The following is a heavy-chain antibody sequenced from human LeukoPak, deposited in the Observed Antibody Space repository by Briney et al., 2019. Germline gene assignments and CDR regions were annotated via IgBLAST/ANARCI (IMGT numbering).Heavy chain of an antibody. CDR1: GYTFTGYY. CDR3: ARDPIPRALWFGDSFDI. D-gene: IGHD3-10*01. J-gene: IGHJ3*02. CDR2: INPNSGGT. Sequence: GASVKVSCKASGYTFTGYYMHWVRQAPGQGLEWMGWINPNSGGTNYAQKFQGRVTMTRDTSISTAYMELSRLRSDDTAVYYCARDPIPRALWFGDSFDIWGQGTMVTVSS. V-gene: IGHV1-2*02.